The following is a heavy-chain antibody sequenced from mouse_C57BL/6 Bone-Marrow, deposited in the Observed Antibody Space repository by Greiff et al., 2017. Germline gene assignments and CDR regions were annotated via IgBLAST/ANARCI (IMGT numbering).Heavy chain of an antibody. D-gene: IGHD1-1*01. V-gene: IGHV1-74*01. Sequence: QVQLKQPGAELVKPGASVKVSCKASGYTFTSYWMHWVKQRPGQGLEWIGRIHPSDSDTNYNQKFKGKATLTVDKSSSTAYMQLSSLTSADSAVYYCAIDGISPLGYWGQGTTLTVSS. CDR3: AIDGISPLGY. CDR1: GYTFTSYW. J-gene: IGHJ2*01. CDR2: IHPSDSDT.